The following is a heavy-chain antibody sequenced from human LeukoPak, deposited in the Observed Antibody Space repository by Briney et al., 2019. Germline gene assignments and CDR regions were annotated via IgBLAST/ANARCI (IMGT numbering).Heavy chain of an antibody. D-gene: IGHD3-10*01. J-gene: IGHJ4*02. CDR3: ARNTFGQPTAYYFDY. V-gene: IGHV3-30*04. CDR2: ISYDGSNK. Sequence: PGGSLRLSCAASGFTFSSYAMHWVRQAPGKGLEWVAVISYDGSNKYYADSVKGRFTISRDNSKNTLSLQMKSLRAEDTAVFYCARNTFGQPTAYYFDYWGQGTLVTVSS. CDR1: GFTFSSYA.